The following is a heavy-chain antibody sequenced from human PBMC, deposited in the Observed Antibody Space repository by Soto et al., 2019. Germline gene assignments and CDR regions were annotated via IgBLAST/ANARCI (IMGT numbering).Heavy chain of an antibody. CDR1: GFTVSSNY. J-gene: IGHJ4*02. D-gene: IGHD6-6*01. Sequence: EVQLVATGGGLIQPGGSLRLSCVASGFTVSSNYMSWVRQAPGKGLEWVSVIYSGGRTDHADSLKGRFTVSRDNSKNTLYLQMNSLRAEDTAVYYCARDLGSSNDYWGQGTLVTVSS. CDR2: IYSGGRT. V-gene: IGHV3-53*02. CDR3: ARDLGSSNDY.